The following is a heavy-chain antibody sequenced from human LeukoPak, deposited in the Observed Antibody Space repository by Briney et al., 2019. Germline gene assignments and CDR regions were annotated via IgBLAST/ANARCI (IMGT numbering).Heavy chain of an antibody. CDR1: GFTFSSYG. CDR3: ARVAGPGWFDP. V-gene: IGHV3-30*03. J-gene: IGHJ5*02. CDR2: ISYDGSNK. Sequence: LSGGSLRLSCAASGFTFSSYGMHWVRQAPGKGLEWVAVISYDGSNKYYADSVKGRFTISRDNAKNTLYLQMNSLRAEDTAVYYCARVAGPGWFDPWGQGTLVTVSS. D-gene: IGHD3-10*01.